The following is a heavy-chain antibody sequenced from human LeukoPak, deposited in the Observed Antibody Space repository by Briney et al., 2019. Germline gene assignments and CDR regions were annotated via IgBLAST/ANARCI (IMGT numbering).Heavy chain of an antibody. CDR2: IYYSGST. CDR3: ARERWDDVFDI. Sequence: SETLSLTCTVSGGSISSFYWSCIRQPPGKGLEWIGYIYYSGSTYYNPSLKSRVTISEDTSKNQFSLKLSSVTAADTAVYYCARERWDDVFDIWGQGTMVTVSS. J-gene: IGHJ3*02. D-gene: IGHD1-26*01. CDR1: GGSISSFY. V-gene: IGHV4-59*12.